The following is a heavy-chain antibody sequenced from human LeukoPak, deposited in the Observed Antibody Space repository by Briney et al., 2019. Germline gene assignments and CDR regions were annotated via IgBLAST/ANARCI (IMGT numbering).Heavy chain of an antibody. CDR1: GFSFSSYG. J-gene: IGHJ4*02. CDR3: AKRPSDYGYYVSDFDY. Sequence: GGSLRLSCAASGFSFSSYGMHWVRQAPGKGLEWVGVISDDGRSKDYADSVKGRFTISRDNSKNTLYLQMNSLRAEDTAVYYCAKRPSDYGYYVSDFDYWGQGTLVTVSS. CDR2: ISDDGRSK. D-gene: IGHD4-17*01. V-gene: IGHV3-30*18.